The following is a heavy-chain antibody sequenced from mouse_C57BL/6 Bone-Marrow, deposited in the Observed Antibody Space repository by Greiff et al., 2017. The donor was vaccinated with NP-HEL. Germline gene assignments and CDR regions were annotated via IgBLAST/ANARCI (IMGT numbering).Heavy chain of an antibody. D-gene: IGHD1-1*02. CDR3: ARGAYGLAGFAY. CDR2: FHPYNDDT. Sequence: VKLVESGAELVKPGASVKMSCKASGYTFTTYPIEWMKQNHGKSLEWIGNFHPYNDDTKYNEKFKGKATLTVEKSSSTVYLELSRLTSDDSAVYYCARGAYGLAGFAYWGQGTLVTVSA. V-gene: IGHV1-47*01. J-gene: IGHJ3*01. CDR1: GYTFTTYP.